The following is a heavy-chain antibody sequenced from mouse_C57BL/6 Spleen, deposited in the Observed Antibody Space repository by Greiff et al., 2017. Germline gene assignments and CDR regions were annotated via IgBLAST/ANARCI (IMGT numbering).Heavy chain of an antibody. Sequence: VQLQQSGPELVKPGASVKISCKASGYAFSSSWMNWVKQRPGKGLEWIGRIYPGDGDTNYNGKFKGKATLTADKSSSTAYMQLSSLTSEDSAVYFCARYDGYWRGAMDYWGQGTSVTVSS. CDR2: IYPGDGDT. CDR3: ARYDGYWRGAMDY. CDR1: GYAFSSSW. V-gene: IGHV1-82*01. D-gene: IGHD2-3*01. J-gene: IGHJ4*01.